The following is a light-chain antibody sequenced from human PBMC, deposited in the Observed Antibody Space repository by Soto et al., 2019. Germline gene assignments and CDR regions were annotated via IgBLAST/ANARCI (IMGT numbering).Light chain of an antibody. CDR3: QQYGASSRT. CDR1: QGVNNNH. CDR2: GAS. J-gene: IGKJ4*01. V-gene: IGKV3-20*01. Sequence: EIVLTQSPGTLSLSPGERATLSCRASQGVNNNHLAWYQQKPGQAPRLLIYGASTRATGIPVRFSGSGSGTDFTLTISRLEPEDFAVSYCQQYGASSRTFGGGTKVEIK.